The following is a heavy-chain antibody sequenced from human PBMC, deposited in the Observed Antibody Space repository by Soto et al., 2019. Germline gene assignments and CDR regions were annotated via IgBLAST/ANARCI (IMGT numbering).Heavy chain of an antibody. CDR1: GGSFSGYY. CDR3: ARGLGPTYWSFDY. V-gene: IGHV4-34*01. Sequence: SETLSLTCAVYGGSFSGYYWSWIRQPPGKGLEWIGEINHSGSTNYNPSLKSRVTISVDTSKNQFSLKLSSVTAEDTAVYYCARGLGPTYWSFDYWGQGTLVTV. J-gene: IGHJ4*02. CDR2: INHSGST. D-gene: IGHD1-26*01.